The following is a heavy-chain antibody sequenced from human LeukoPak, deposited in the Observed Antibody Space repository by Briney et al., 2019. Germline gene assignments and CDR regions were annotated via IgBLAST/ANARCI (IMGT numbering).Heavy chain of an antibody. CDR2: ISGSGDST. CDR1: GFTFSSYA. Sequence: GGFLRLSCAASGFTFSSYAMSWVRQAPGKGLEWVSAISGSGDSTYFADSVKDRFTISRDNTKNTLYLQMNSLRAEDTAVYYCAKARGRGYDTLGYYYYYMDVWGKGTTVTVSS. V-gene: IGHV3-23*01. CDR3: AKARGRGYDTLGYYYYYMDV. D-gene: IGHD3-9*01. J-gene: IGHJ6*03.